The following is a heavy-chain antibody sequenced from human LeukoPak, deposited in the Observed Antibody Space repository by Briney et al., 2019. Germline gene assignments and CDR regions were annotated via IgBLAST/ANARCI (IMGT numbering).Heavy chain of an antibody. CDR3: ARLYGGYSKALGYFDY. CDR1: GYSFTSYW. D-gene: IGHD5-18*01. CDR2: IYPGDSDT. Sequence: GESLKISCKGSGYSFTSYWIGWVRQMPGKGLERMGIIYPGDSDTRYSPSFQGQVTISADKSISTAYLQWSSLKASDTAMYYCARLYGGYSKALGYFDYWGQGTLVTVSS. J-gene: IGHJ4*02. V-gene: IGHV5-51*01.